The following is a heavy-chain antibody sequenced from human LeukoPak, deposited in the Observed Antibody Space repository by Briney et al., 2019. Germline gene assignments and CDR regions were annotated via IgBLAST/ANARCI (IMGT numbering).Heavy chain of an antibody. CDR2: INHSGST. D-gene: IGHD2-15*01. CDR3: ARGQVGYCSGGSCYPYNWFDP. J-gene: IGHJ5*02. V-gene: IGHV4-34*01. Sequence: SETLSLTCAVYGGSFSGYYWSWIRQPPGKGLEWIGEINHSGSTNYNPSLKSRVTISVDTSKNQFSLKLSSVTAADTAVYYCARGQVGYCSGGSCYPYNWFDPWGQGTLVTVSS. CDR1: GGSFSGYY.